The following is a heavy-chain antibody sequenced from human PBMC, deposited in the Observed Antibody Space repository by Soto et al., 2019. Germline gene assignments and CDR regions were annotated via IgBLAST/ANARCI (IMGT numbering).Heavy chain of an antibody. CDR3: ARKYYDFWSGHYNWFDP. Sequence: ASVKVSCKASGYTFTSYGISWVRQAPGQGLEWMGWISAYNGNTNYAQELQGRVTMTTDTSTSTAYMELRSLRSDDTAVYYCARKYYDFWSGHYNWFDPWGQGTLVTVSS. CDR2: ISAYNGNT. J-gene: IGHJ5*02. V-gene: IGHV1-18*04. CDR1: GYTFTSYG. D-gene: IGHD3-3*01.